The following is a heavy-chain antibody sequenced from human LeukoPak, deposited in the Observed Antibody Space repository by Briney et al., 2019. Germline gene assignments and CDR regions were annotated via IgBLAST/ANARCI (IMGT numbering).Heavy chain of an antibody. D-gene: IGHD1-1*01. CDR2: IRYDGSNK. CDR1: GFTFSTYG. V-gene: IGHV3-30*02. CDR3: AKDKDPWKSTSISDFDY. J-gene: IGHJ4*02. Sequence: PGGSLRLSCAASGFTFSTYGMHWVRQAPGKGLEWVAFIRYDGSNKYYGDSVKGRFTISRDNSKNTLYLQMNSLRAEDTAVYFCAKDKDPWKSTSISDFDYWGQGTLVTVSS.